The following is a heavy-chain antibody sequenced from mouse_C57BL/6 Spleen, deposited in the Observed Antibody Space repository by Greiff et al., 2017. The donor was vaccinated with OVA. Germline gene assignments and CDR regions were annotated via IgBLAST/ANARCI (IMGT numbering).Heavy chain of an antibody. V-gene: IGHV1-52*01. D-gene: IGHD2-5*01. CDR2: IDPSDSET. Sequence: QVQLQQPGAELVRPGSSVKLSCKASGYTFTSYWMHWVKQRPIQGLEWIGNIDPSDSETHYNQKFKDKATLTVDKSSSTAYMQLSSLTSEDSAVYYCARGGPYYSNYVWFAYWGQGTLVTVSA. J-gene: IGHJ3*01. CDR3: ARGGPYYSNYVWFAY. CDR1: GYTFTSYW.